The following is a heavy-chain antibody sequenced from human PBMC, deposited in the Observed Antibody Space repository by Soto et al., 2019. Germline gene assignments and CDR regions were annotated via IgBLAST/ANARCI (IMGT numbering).Heavy chain of an antibody. CDR2: INPDGRGT. D-gene: IGHD1-26*01. CDR3: ARVGQGAWYFDL. V-gene: IGHV3-74*01. J-gene: IGHJ2*01. CDR1: GFTFSSYW. Sequence: EVQLVESGGGLVQPGGSLTLSCAASGFTFSSYWMHWVRQASGKGVVWVSRINPDGRGTNYADSEKGRFTTSRDNAKNTLYLQMNSLRPEDTAVYYCARVGQGAWYFDLWGRGTLVTVSS.